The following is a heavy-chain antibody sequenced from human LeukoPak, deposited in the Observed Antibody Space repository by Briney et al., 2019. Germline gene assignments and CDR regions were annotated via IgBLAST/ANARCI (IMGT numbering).Heavy chain of an antibody. J-gene: IGHJ4*02. CDR3: AKAFFGGYSSSGD. V-gene: IGHV3-23*01. D-gene: IGHD6-13*01. CDR2: ISAIGHTT. Sequence: GGSLRLSCAASGFTFSTYTMTWVRQAPGKGLEWVSTISAIGHTTYYADSVKGRFTLSRDNSENTVFLQMNSLRAEDTAIYYCAKAFFGGYSSSGDWGQGTLVTVSS. CDR1: GFTFSTYT.